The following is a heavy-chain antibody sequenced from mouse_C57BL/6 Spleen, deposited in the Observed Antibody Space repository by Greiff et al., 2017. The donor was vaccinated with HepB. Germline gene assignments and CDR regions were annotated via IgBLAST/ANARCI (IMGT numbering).Heavy chain of an antibody. J-gene: IGHJ1*03. CDR3: ARHGYYGSSYLWYFDV. D-gene: IGHD1-1*01. CDR1: GFSLTSYG. V-gene: IGHV2-6-1*01. CDR2: IWSDGST. Sequence: VQVVESGPGLVAPSQSLSITCTVSGFSLTSYGVHWVRQPPGKGLEWLVVIWSDGSTTYNSALKSRLSISKDNSKSQVFLKMNSLQTDDTAMYYCARHGYYGSSYLWYFDVWGTGTTVTVSS.